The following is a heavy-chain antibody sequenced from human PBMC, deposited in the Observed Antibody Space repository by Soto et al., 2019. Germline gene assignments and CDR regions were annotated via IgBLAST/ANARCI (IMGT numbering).Heavy chain of an antibody. CDR3: AHMVAITFGGVIDLDYFDY. CDR2: IYWNDDK. J-gene: IGHJ4*02. D-gene: IGHD3-16*02. V-gene: IGHV2-5*01. Sequence: SGPTLVNPTQTLTLTCTFSGFSLSTSGEGVGWIRQPPGKALEWLALIYWNDDKRYSPALKSRLTITKDTSKNQVVLTMTNMDPVDTATYYCAHMVAITFGGVIDLDYFDYWGQGTLVTVSS. CDR1: GFSLSTSGEG.